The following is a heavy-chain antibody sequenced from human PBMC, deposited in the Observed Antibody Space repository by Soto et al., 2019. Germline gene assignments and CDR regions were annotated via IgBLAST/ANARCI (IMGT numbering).Heavy chain of an antibody. CDR1: GYSFTGNW. V-gene: IGHV5-51*01. CDR2: IFPGDSDT. D-gene: IGHD6-6*01. J-gene: IGHJ5*01. Sequence: PGESLKISCKASGYSFTGNWIAWVRQMPGKGLEWIGIIFPGDSDTRYSPSFQGQVTISADKSINTAFLQWSSLKASDTAIYYCARHPPFAGSSDWLDPWGQGTLVTVSS. CDR3: ARHPPFAGSSDWLDP.